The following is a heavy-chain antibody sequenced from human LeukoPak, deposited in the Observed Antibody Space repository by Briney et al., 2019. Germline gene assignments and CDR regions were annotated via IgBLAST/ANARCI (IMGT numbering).Heavy chain of an antibody. Sequence: GASVKVSCKASGGTFSSYAISWVRQAPGQGLEWMGRIIPIFGTANYAQKFQGRVTITADKSTSTAYMELSSLRSEDTAVYYCASDFWSGYASPDWGQGTLVTVSS. D-gene: IGHD3-3*01. V-gene: IGHV1-69*06. CDR3: ASDFWSGYASPD. CDR2: IIPIFGTA. CDR1: GGTFSSYA. J-gene: IGHJ4*02.